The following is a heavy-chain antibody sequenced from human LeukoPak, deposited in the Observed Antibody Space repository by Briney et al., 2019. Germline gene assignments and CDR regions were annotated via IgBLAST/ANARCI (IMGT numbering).Heavy chain of an antibody. CDR3: ARGPPIYASFIAAAGTDDY. V-gene: IGHV1-2*02. CDR2: INPNNGDT. Sequence: ASVKVSCKASGYSFTGYFIHWVRQAPGQGLEWMGWINPNNGDTDYAQKFQGRVTMTRDTSISTAYMELSRLRSDDTAVYYCARGPPIYASFIAAAGTDDYWGQGTLVTVSS. J-gene: IGHJ4*02. D-gene: IGHD6-13*01. CDR1: GYSFTGYF.